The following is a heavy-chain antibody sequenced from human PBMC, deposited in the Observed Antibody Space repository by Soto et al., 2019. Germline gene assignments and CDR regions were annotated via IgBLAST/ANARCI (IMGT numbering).Heavy chain of an antibody. D-gene: IGHD6-6*01. CDR3: ARAAFEYSSSPPDY. Sequence: QVQLVQSGAEVKKPGASVKVSCKASGYTFTSYYMHWVRQAPGQGLEWMGIINPSGGSTSYAQKFEGRGNMTRDTATRAVYMELSSLRSEDTGVYYWARAAFEYSSSPPDYWDQGTLVTVSS. CDR2: INPSGGST. CDR1: GYTFTSYY. J-gene: IGHJ4*02. V-gene: IGHV1-46*01.